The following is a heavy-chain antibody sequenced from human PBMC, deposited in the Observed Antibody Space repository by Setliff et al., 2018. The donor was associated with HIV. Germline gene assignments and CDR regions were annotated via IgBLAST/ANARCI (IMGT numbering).Heavy chain of an antibody. CDR3: TMALYMDV. D-gene: IGHD3-10*01. CDR1: GFTFSRYW. Sequence: HPGGSLSLSCVASGFTFSRYWMSWVRQAPGKGLEWVANIKQDGSEEYYLDSVKGRFTISRDNAKNSLYLQMNRLRAEDTATYYCTMALYMDVWGKGTTVTVSS. CDR2: IKQDGSEE. J-gene: IGHJ6*03. V-gene: IGHV3-7*03.